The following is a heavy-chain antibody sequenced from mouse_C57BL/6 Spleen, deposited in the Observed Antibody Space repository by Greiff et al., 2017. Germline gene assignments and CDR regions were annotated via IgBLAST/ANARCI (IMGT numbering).Heavy chain of an antibody. D-gene: IGHD1-1*01. Sequence: QVQLQQPGAELVKPGASVKLSCKASGYTFTSYWMQWVKQRPGQGLEWIGEIDPSDSYTNYNQKFKGKATLTVDTSSSTAYMQLSSLTSEDSAVYYCARGGSILRRYFDVWGTGTTVTVSS. CDR2: IDPSDSYT. J-gene: IGHJ1*03. CDR1: GYTFTSYW. CDR3: ARGGSILRRYFDV. V-gene: IGHV1-50*01.